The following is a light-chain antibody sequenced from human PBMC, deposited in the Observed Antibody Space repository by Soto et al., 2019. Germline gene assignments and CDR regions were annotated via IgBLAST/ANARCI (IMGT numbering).Light chain of an antibody. CDR2: EGT. CDR1: SSDVGSYNF. V-gene: IGLV2-23*01. J-gene: IGLJ1*01. CDR3: CSYAGDSTPYV. Sequence: QSALTQPASVSGSPGQSITISCTGTSSDVGSYNFVSWYQQYPGKAPKVIIYEGTKRPSGVSNRFSGSKSGNTASLTISGLQAEDEADYYCCSYAGDSTPYVFGTGTKVTVL.